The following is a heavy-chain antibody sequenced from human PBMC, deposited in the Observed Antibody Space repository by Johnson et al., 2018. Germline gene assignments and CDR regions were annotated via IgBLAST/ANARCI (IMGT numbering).Heavy chain of an antibody. CDR2: ISYDGSNK. V-gene: IGHV3-30*18. J-gene: IGHJ3*02. Sequence: QVQLVESGGGVVQPGRSLRLSCAASGVTFSSYGMHWVRQAPGKGLEWVAVISYDGSNKYYADSVKGRFHISRDNSKNTLYLQMNSLRAEDTAVYYCAKDPSYSGLSGDAFDIWGQGTMVTVSS. CDR1: GVTFSSYG. D-gene: IGHD1-26*01. CDR3: AKDPSYSGLSGDAFDI.